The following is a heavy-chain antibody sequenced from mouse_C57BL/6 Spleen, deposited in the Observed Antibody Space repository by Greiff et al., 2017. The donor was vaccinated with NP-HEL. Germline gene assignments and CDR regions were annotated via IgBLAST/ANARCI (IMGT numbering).Heavy chain of an antibody. CDR1: GYTFTSYG. CDR3: ARRDDSNSLYYFDD. V-gene: IGHV1-81*01. CDR2: IYPRSGNT. D-gene: IGHD2-5*01. J-gene: IGHJ2*01. Sequence: QVQLKQSGAELARPGASVKLSCKASGYTFTSYGISWVKQRTGQGLEWIGEIYPRSGNTYYHEKFKGTAPLTADHSSSTAYMELSSLTAEDSAVYCCARRDDSNSLYYFDDWGKGTTRTVAT.